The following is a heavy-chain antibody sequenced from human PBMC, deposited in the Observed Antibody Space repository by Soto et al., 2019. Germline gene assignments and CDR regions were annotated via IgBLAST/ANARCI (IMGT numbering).Heavy chain of an antibody. J-gene: IGHJ4*02. V-gene: IGHV3-11*05. Sequence: QVQLVESGGDLVKPGGSLRLSCAVSGFTFSEVYMSWVRQAPGKGLEWVSDISSSGHSTQYADSVKGRFIISRDNAKNSLYLQMNNLRVEDTAVYYCARDRGAVVGQYFDYWGQGTLVTVSS. D-gene: IGHD6-19*01. CDR3: ARDRGAVVGQYFDY. CDR1: GFTFSEVY. CDR2: ISSSGHST.